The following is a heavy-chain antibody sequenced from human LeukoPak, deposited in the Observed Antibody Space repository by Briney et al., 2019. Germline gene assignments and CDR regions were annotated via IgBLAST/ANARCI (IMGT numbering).Heavy chain of an antibody. CDR1: GFTFSSYS. D-gene: IGHD1-26*01. CDR2: ISSSSSYI. J-gene: IGHJ4*02. Sequence: PGGSLRLSCAASGFTFSSYSMNWVRQAPGKGLEWVSSISSSSSYIYYADSVKGRFTISRDNAKNSLYLQMNSLRAEDTAVYYCARENRGGSSYDYWGQGTLVTVSS. CDR3: ARENRGGSSYDY. V-gene: IGHV3-21*01.